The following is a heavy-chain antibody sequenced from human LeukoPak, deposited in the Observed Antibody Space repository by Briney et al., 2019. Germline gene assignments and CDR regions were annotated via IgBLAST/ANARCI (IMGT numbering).Heavy chain of an antibody. V-gene: IGHV4-34*01. J-gene: IGHJ5*02. CDR3: ARGALRYFDWLSDLLNWFDP. D-gene: IGHD3-9*01. CDR1: GGSFSGYY. Sequence: PSETLSLTCAVYGGSFSGYYWSWIRQPPGKGLEWIGEINHSGSTNYNPSLKSRVTITVDTSKNQFSLKLSSVTAADTAVYYCARGALRYFDWLSDLLNWFDPWGQGTLVTVSS. CDR2: INHSGST.